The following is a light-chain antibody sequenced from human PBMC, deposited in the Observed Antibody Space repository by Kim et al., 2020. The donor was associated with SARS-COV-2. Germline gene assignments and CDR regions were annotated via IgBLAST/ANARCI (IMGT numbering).Light chain of an antibody. J-gene: IGLJ3*02. CDR2: DKN. CDR1: SLRSYY. Sequence: AWGQNVRITCQGDSLRSYYASWYQQKPGQAPLLVIYDKNNRPSGIPDRFSGSSSGNTASLTITGAQAEDEADYYCNSRESGVNHVVFGGGTQLTVL. CDR3: NSRESGVNHVV. V-gene: IGLV3-19*01.